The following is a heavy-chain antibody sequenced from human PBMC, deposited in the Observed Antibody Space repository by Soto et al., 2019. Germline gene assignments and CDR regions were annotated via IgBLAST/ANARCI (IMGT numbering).Heavy chain of an antibody. J-gene: IGHJ5*02. CDR2: ISLYSDGT. V-gene: IGHV1-18*01. D-gene: IGHD2-2*01. Sequence: ASVKVSCKTSGYTFSNYGITWVRQAPGQPLEWPGWISLYSDGTNYAQKFQGRVSMTTDTSTTTAYMELRSLRSDDTAVYYCARVVPGAEAWFGPWGQGTLVTVS. CDR3: ARVVPGAEAWFGP. CDR1: GYTFSNYG.